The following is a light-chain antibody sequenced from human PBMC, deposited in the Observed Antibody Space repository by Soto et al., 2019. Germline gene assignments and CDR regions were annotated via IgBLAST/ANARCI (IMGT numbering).Light chain of an antibody. J-gene: IGKJ4*01. CDR3: ENYNSDHPLT. V-gene: IGKV1-27*01. Sequence: DIPMTQSPSSLPASVGDRVNITCRASQGISNYLAWYQQKPGKVPTLLIYAASTLQAGVPSRFSGSGSGRDFTLTISSLQPEDVATYYCENYNSDHPLTFGGGTKVEIK. CDR2: AAS. CDR1: QGISNY.